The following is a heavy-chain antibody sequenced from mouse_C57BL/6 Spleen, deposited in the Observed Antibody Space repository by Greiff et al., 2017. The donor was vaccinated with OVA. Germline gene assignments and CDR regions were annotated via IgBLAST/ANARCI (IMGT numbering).Heavy chain of an antibody. D-gene: IGHD1-1*01. Sequence: VQLQQSGPELVKPGASVKIPCKASGYTFTDYNMDWVKQSHGKSLEWIGDINPNNGGTIYNQKFKGKATLNGDKSSSTSYRELRSLTSEDTAVYYCAWITTVVAPWDAMHYWGQGTSVTVSS. CDR3: AWITTVVAPWDAMHY. CDR1: GYTFTDYN. J-gene: IGHJ4*01. V-gene: IGHV1-18*01. CDR2: INPNNGGT.